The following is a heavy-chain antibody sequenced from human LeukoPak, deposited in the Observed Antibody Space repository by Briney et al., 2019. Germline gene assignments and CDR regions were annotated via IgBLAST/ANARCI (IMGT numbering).Heavy chain of an antibody. CDR3: ARDRAAAGWFDP. V-gene: IGHV1-2*06. J-gene: IGHJ5*02. CDR1: GYTITGYY. Sequence: ASVKVSCKASGYTITGYYMHWVRLAPGQGLEWMGRINPKSGGTNYAQKFQGRVTMTRDTSISTAYMELSRLRSDDTAVYYCARDRAAAGWFDPWGQGTLVTVSS. D-gene: IGHD6-13*01. CDR2: INPKSGGT.